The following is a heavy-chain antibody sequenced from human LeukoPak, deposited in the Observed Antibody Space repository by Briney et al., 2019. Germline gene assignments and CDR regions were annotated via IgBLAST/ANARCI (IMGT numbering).Heavy chain of an antibody. D-gene: IGHD3-10*01. V-gene: IGHV4-34*01. CDR3: ARGGSGWFGEFSNYYYYGMDV. CDR1: GGSFSGYY. J-gene: IGHJ6*02. Sequence: PSETLSLTCAVYGGSFSGYYWSWIRQPPGKGLEWIGEINHSRSTNYNPSLKSRVTISVDTSKNQFSLKLSSVTAADTAVYYCARGGSGWFGEFSNYYYYGMDVWGQGTTVTVSS. CDR2: INHSRST.